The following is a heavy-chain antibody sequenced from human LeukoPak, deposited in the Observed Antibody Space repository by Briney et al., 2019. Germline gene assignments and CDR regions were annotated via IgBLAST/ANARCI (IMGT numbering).Heavy chain of an antibody. V-gene: IGHV3-9*01. D-gene: IGHD6-19*01. CDR3: AKDKGSGWYVSLYYYYGMDV. CDR1: GFTFDDYA. J-gene: IGHJ6*02. Sequence: SLRLSCAASGFTFDDYAMHWVRQAPGKGLEWVSGISWNSGSIGYADSVKGRFTISRDNAKNSLYLQMNSLRAEDTALYYCAKDKGSGWYVSLYYYYGMDVWGQGTTVTVSS. CDR2: ISWNSGSI.